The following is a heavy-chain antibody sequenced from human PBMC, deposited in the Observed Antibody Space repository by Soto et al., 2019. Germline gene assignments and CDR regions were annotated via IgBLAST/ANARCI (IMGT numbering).Heavy chain of an antibody. CDR1: AFTFSSYG. J-gene: IGHJ4*02. Sequence: PGGSLRLSCAASAFTFSSYGMHWVRQAPGKGPEWVAVIWYDGSKKYYTDSVKGRFSISRDNSRNTLYLQMNSLRAEDTAVYYCARDDAASGAGLDYWGQGTLVTVSS. D-gene: IGHD6-13*01. CDR3: ARDDAASGAGLDY. CDR2: IWYDGSKK. V-gene: IGHV3-33*01.